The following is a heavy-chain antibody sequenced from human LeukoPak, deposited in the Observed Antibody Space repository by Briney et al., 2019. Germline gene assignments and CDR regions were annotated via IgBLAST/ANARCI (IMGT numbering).Heavy chain of an antibody. CDR2: INHSGST. J-gene: IGHJ5*02. D-gene: IGHD4-17*01. Sequence: SETLSLTCTVSGYSISSGYYWGWIRQPPGKGLEWIGEINHSGSTNYNPSLKSRVTISVDTSKNQFSLKLSSVTAADTAVYYCARQYGDYGGHIWFDPWGQGTLVTVSS. CDR3: ARQYGDYGGHIWFDP. V-gene: IGHV4-38-2*02. CDR1: GYSISSGYY.